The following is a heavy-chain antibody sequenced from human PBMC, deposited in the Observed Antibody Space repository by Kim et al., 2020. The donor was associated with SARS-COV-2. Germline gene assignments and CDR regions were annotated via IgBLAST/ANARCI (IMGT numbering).Heavy chain of an antibody. CDR3: ARGLRYFDWLIDY. V-gene: IGHV1-69*13. J-gene: IGHJ4*02. CDR1: GGTFSSYA. D-gene: IGHD3-9*01. Sequence: SVKVSCKASGGTFSSYAISWVRQAPGQGLEWMGGIIPIFGTANYAQKFQGRVTITADESTSTAYMELSSLRSEDTAVYYCARGLRYFDWLIDYWGQGTLVTVSS. CDR2: IIPIFGTA.